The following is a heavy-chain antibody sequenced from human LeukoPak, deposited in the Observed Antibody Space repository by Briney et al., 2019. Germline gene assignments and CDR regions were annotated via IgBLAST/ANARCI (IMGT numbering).Heavy chain of an antibody. Sequence: SETLSLTCAVYGGSFSGYYGSWIRQPPGKGLEWIGEINHSGSTNYNPSLKSRVTISVDTSKNQFSLKLSSVTAAGTAVYYCARASKREGLLGARVRAFDIWGQGTMVTVSS. V-gene: IGHV4-34*01. J-gene: IGHJ3*02. CDR2: INHSGST. CDR3: ARASKREGLLGARVRAFDI. D-gene: IGHD3-10*01. CDR1: GGSFSGYY.